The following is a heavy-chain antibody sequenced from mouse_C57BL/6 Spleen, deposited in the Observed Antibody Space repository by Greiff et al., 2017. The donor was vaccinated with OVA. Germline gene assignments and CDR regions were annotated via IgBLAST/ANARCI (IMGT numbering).Heavy chain of an antibody. CDR2: IWTGGGT. CDR1: GFSLTSYA. Sequence: VQLVESGPGLVAPSQSLSITCTVSGFSLTSYAISWVRQPPGKGLEWLGVIWTGGGTNYNSALNSRLSISKDNSKSQVFLKMNSLQTDDTARYYCASLAYGSYWYFDVWGTGTTVTVSS. J-gene: IGHJ1*03. V-gene: IGHV2-9-1*01. CDR3: ASLAYGSYWYFDV. D-gene: IGHD1-1*01.